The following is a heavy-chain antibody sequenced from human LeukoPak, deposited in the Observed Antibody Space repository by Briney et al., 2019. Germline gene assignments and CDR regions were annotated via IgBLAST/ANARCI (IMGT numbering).Heavy chain of an antibody. V-gene: IGHV4-59*03. CDR1: GGSISSSY. D-gene: IGHD4/OR15-4a*01. J-gene: IGHJ3*02. CDR2: AFYTGST. Sequence: PSETLSLTCTVSGGSISSSYWTWIRQTPGKGLEWIGFAFYTGSTHYNPSLKSRVTTSVDTSKNQFSLRLNSVTAADSAVYYCATIGAKYSSSDAFDIWGRGTMVTVSS. CDR3: ATIGAKYSSSDAFDI.